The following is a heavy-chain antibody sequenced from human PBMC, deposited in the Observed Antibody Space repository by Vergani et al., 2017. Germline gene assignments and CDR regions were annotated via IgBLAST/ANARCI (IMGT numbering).Heavy chain of an antibody. CDR3: AKDPRLKEDYYYYYMDV. CDR1: GFTFGDHG. Sequence: QVQLVESGGGVVQPGRSLRLSCAASGFTFGDHGIHWVRRAPGKGLEWVALISYDGTNKYYTNSVRGRFTISRDNSKSTLFLQMNSLRVEDMAVYYCAKDPRLKEDYYYYYMDVWGKGTTVTVSS. CDR2: ISYDGTNK. V-gene: IGHV3-30-3*01. J-gene: IGHJ6*03.